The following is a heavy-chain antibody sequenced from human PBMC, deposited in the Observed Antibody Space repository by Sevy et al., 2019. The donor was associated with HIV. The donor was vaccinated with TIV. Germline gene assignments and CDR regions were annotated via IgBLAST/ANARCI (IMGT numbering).Heavy chain of an antibody. V-gene: IGHV3-30*02. CDR2: IRYDGSTK. CDR1: GFTFRSYG. CDR3: AKGLGMVQGALLSDDI. J-gene: IGHJ3*02. Sequence: GGSLRLSCAASGFTFRSYGMHWVRQAPGKGLEWVAFIRYDGSTKYYADSVKGRFTISRDNSKNTLYLQMNSLRGDATSLYYCAKGLGMVQGALLSDDIWGQGTMVTVSS. D-gene: IGHD3-10*01.